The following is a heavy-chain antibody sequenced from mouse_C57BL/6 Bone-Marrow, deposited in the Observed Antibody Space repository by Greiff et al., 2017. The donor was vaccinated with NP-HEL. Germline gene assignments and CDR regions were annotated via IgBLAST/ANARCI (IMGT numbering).Heavy chain of an antibody. Sequence: QVQLKESGAELVKPGASVKMSCKASGYTFTTYPIEWMKQNHGKSLEWIGNFHPYNDDTKYNEKFKGKATLTVEKSSSTVYLELSRLTSDDSAVYYCARRDWDLYYFDYWGQGTTLTVSS. V-gene: IGHV1-47*01. CDR2: FHPYNDDT. CDR3: ARRDWDLYYFDY. CDR1: GYTFTTYP. J-gene: IGHJ2*01. D-gene: IGHD4-1*01.